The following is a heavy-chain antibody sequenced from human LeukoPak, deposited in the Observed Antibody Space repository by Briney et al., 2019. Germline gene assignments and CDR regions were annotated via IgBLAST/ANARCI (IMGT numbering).Heavy chain of an antibody. Sequence: SVKVSCKASGGTFSSYAISWVRQAPGQGLEWMGGIIPIFGIANYAQKFQGRVTITADESTSTACMELSSLRSEDTAVYYCARMYCSSTSCSRSRVVPPYFDYWGQGTLVTVSS. J-gene: IGHJ4*02. CDR1: GGTFSSYA. V-gene: IGHV1-69*01. CDR3: ARMYCSSTSCSRSRVVPPYFDY. CDR2: IIPIFGIA. D-gene: IGHD2-2*01.